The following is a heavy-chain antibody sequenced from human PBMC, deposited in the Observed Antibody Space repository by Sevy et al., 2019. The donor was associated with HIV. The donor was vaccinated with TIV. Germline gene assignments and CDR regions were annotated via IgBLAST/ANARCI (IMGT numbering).Heavy chain of an antibody. V-gene: IGHV3-43*01. CDR3: ARAPGGSYNYFDY. J-gene: IGHJ4*02. CDR1: GFTFDDYT. Sequence: GGSLRLSCAASGFTFDDYTMLWVRQAPGKGLEWVSLISWDGGSTYYADSVKGRFTISRDNSKNSLYLQMNSLRTEDTALYYCARAPGGSYNYFDYWGQGTLVTVSS. D-gene: IGHD1-26*01. CDR2: ISWDGGST.